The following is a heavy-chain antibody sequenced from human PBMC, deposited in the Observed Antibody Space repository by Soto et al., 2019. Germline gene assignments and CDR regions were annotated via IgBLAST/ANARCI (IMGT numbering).Heavy chain of an antibody. Sequence: SETLSLTCAVYGGSFSGYYWSWIRQPPGKGLEWIGEINHSGSTNYNPSLKSRVTISVDTSKNQFSLKLSSVTAADTAVYYCARGTTVTNERLPSWNFDYWGQGTLVTVSS. CDR1: GGSFSGYY. D-gene: IGHD4-4*01. CDR2: INHSGST. J-gene: IGHJ4*02. V-gene: IGHV4-34*01. CDR3: ARGTTVTNERLPSWNFDY.